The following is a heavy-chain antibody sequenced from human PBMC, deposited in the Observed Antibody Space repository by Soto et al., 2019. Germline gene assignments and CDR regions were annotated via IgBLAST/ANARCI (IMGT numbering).Heavy chain of an antibody. CDR2: IYYSGST. CDR1: GGSISSYY. V-gene: IGHV4-59*08. CDR3: ARLTMVRGLRYYYYYYMDV. J-gene: IGHJ6*03. Sequence: SETLSLTCTVSGGSISSYYWRWIRQPPGKGLEWIVYIYYSGSTNYNPSLKSRVTISVDTSKNQFSLKLSSVTAADTAVYYCARLTMVRGLRYYYYYYMDVWGKGTTVTVSS. D-gene: IGHD3-10*01.